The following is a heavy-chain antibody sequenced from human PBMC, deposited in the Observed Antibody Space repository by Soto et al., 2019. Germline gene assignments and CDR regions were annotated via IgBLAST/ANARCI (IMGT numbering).Heavy chain of an antibody. D-gene: IGHD6-13*01. V-gene: IGHV3-23*01. CDR2: ISGSGDDI. J-gene: IGHJ3*02. CDR1: GFTFSTYA. CDR3: AKTHYSSTWGDAFDI. Sequence: SGGSLRLSCAASGFTFSTYALSWVRQAPGKGLEWLSGISGSGDDIYFADSVMGRCTISRDNSKNTLYLQINSLRAEDSALYYCAKTHYSSTWGDAFDIWGQGTLVTVSS.